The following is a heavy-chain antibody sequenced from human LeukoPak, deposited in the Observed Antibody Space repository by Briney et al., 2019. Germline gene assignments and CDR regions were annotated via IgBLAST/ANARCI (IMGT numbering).Heavy chain of an antibody. Sequence: ASVEVSCKASGYTFTGYYMHWVRQAPGQGLEWMGWIDPNGGGTKYAQKFQGRVTMARDTSISTAYMELSRLTSDDTAVYYCARGGGLAVAGTRFDYWGQGTLVTVSS. CDR2: IDPNGGGT. D-gene: IGHD6-13*01. CDR1: GYTFTGYY. J-gene: IGHJ4*02. CDR3: ARGGGLAVAGTRFDY. V-gene: IGHV1-2*02.